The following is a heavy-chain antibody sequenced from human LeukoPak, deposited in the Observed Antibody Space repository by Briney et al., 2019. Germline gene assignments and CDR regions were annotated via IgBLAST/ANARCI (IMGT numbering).Heavy chain of an antibody. CDR1: GGSFSGYY. Sequence: NPSETLSLTCAVYGGSFSGYYWSWIRQPPGKGLEWIGEINHSGSTNYNPSLKSRVTISVDTSTNQFSLKLSSVTAADTAVYYCARDLMEGNPWFDPWGQGTLVTVSS. CDR3: ARDLMEGNPWFDP. J-gene: IGHJ5*02. CDR2: INHSGST. V-gene: IGHV4-34*01. D-gene: IGHD4-23*01.